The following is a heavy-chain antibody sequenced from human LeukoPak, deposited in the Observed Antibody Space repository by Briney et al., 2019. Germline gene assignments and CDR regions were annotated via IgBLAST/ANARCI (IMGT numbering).Heavy chain of an antibody. V-gene: IGHV3-49*04. CDR2: IRSKAYGGTT. Sequence: GSLRLSCTASGFTFGDYAMSWVRQAPGKGLGWVGFIRSKAYGGTTEYAASVKGRFTISRDDSKSIAYLQMNSLKTEDTAVYYCTRVLNYYGSGSYYSPYYYGMDVWGKGTTVTVSS. D-gene: IGHD3-10*01. CDR3: TRVLNYYGSGSYYSPYYYGMDV. CDR1: GFTFGDYA. J-gene: IGHJ6*04.